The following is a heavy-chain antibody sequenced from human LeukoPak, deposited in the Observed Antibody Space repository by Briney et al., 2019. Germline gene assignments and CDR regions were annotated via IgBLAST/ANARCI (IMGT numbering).Heavy chain of an antibody. V-gene: IGHV1-8*01. D-gene: IGHD5-12*01. CDR1: GYTFTSYE. CDR2: MNPNSGNT. CDR3: ARETGVASYYYYYYMDV. J-gene: IGHJ6*03. Sequence: ASVKVSCKASGYTFTSYEINWVRQAAGQGLEWMGWMNPNSGNTGYAQKFQGRVTMTRNTSISTAYMELSSLRSEDTAVYYCARETGVASYYYYYYMDVWGKGTTVTVSS.